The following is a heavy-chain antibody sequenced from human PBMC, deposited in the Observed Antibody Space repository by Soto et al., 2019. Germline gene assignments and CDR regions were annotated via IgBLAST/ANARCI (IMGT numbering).Heavy chain of an antibody. CDR3: AKDSAMGHFVY. Sequence: GGSLRLSCAASGFTFSSYAMSWVRQAPGKGLEWVSAISGSGVSTYYADSVKGRFTISRDNSKNTLYLQMNSLRAEDTAVYYCAKDSAMGHFVYWGQGTLVTVSS. J-gene: IGHJ4*02. CDR1: GFTFSSYA. CDR2: ISGSGVST. D-gene: IGHD5-18*01. V-gene: IGHV3-23*01.